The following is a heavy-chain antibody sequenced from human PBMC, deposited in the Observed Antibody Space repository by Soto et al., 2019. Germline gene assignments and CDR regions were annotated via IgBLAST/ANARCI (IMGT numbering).Heavy chain of an antibody. CDR1: GGSFSGYY. V-gene: IGHV4-34*01. Sequence: PSETLSLTCAVYGGSFSGYYWSWIRQPPGKGLEWIGEINHSGSTNYNPSLKSRVTISVDTSKNQFSLKLSSVTAADTAVYYCARGVRGSGSNYYFDYWGQGTLVTVSA. D-gene: IGHD3-10*01. CDR2: INHSGST. J-gene: IGHJ4*02. CDR3: ARGVRGSGSNYYFDY.